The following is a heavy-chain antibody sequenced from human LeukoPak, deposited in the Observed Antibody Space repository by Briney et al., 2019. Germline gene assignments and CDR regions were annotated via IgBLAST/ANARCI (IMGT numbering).Heavy chain of an antibody. D-gene: IGHD1-7*01. CDR3: MSNPRTVTTSY. CDR1: GFTFSDYY. CDR2: ISGSSTYT. V-gene: IGHV3-11*06. J-gene: IGHJ4*02. Sequence: GGSLRLACAASGFTFSDYYMSWIRQAPGKGLEWVSYISGSSTYTSYADSVKGRFTISRDNAKNSLYLQMNSLRAEDTAVYYCMSNPRTVTTSYWGQGTLVTVSS.